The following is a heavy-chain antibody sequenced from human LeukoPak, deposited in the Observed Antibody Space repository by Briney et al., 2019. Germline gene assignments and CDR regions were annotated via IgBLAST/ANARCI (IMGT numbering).Heavy chain of an antibody. CDR3: AEGDWFDP. J-gene: IGHJ5*02. Sequence: ASVKVPCKASGGTFSSYAISWVRQAPGQGLEWMGWINPNSGGTNYAQKFQGRVTMTRDTSISTAYMELSRLRSDDTAVYYCAEGDWFDPWGQGTLVTVSS. CDR1: GGTFSSYA. CDR2: INPNSGGT. V-gene: IGHV1-2*02.